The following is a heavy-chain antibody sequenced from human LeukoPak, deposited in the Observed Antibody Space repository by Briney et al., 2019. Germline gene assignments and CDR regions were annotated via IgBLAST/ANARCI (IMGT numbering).Heavy chain of an antibody. Sequence: GGSLRLSSAASGFTFSNYAMSWVRQAPGKGLEWVSAISDDGGDTKYAESVKGRFTISRDNSRNRLYLQMNSLRVEDTAIYYCGRDWKLDYWGQGILVTVSS. D-gene: IGHD1-1*01. CDR1: GFTFSNYA. CDR2: ISDDGGDT. CDR3: GRDWKLDY. J-gene: IGHJ4*02. V-gene: IGHV3-23*01.